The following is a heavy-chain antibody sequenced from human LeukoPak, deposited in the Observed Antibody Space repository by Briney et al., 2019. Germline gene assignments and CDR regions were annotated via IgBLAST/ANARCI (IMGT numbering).Heavy chain of an antibody. CDR2: ISDSGGGT. D-gene: IGHD3-16*01. CDR3: AKVGVGWVAFEY. Sequence: PGGSLRLSCAASGFTFSNFAMSWVRQAPGKGLQWVSAISDSGGGTFYADSVKGPFTISRDNSKNTLYLQMNSLRAEDTAVYYCAKVGVGWVAFEYWGQGTLVTVSS. CDR1: GFTFSNFA. J-gene: IGHJ4*02. V-gene: IGHV3-23*01.